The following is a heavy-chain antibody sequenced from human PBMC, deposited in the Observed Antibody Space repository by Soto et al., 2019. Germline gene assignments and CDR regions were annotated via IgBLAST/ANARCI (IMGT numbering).Heavy chain of an antibody. J-gene: IGHJ4*02. CDR1: GFPFNNYY. CDR3: VRGGGGGLFEH. CDR2: ISPKSTFR. D-gene: IGHD2-21*01. Sequence: LRLSCATSGFPFNNYYMTWIRQAPGKGLEWLSHISPKSTFRNYADSVKGRFTISRDNTESSLFLQMNSLGVDDTAVYSCVRGGGGGLFEHWGQGVLVTVSS. V-gene: IGHV3-11*06.